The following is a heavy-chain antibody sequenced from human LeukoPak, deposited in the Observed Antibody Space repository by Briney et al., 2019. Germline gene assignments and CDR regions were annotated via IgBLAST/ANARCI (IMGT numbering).Heavy chain of an antibody. CDR1: GFTFDDYA. J-gene: IGHJ4*02. V-gene: IGHV3-9*01. Sequence: GRSLRLSCAASGFTFDDYAMHWVRHAPGKGLEWVSGISWNSGSIGYADSVKGRFTISRDNAKNSLYLQMNSLRAEDTALYYCAKDMGAYYDSSGYYDYWGQGTLVTVSS. CDR2: ISWNSGSI. D-gene: IGHD3-22*01. CDR3: AKDMGAYYDSSGYYDY.